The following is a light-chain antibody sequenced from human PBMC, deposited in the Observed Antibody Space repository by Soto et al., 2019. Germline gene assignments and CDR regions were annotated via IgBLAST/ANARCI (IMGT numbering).Light chain of an antibody. J-gene: IGLJ1*01. CDR1: SSDVGSYNL. CDR3: FSYAGSSTYV. V-gene: IGLV2-23*02. Sequence: QSVLTQPASVSGSPGQSITISCTGTSSDVGSYNLVSWYQQHPGKAPKVMIYAVSKRPSGVPNRFSGSKSGNTASLTISGLQAEDEADYYCFSYAGSSTYVFGTGTKLTVL. CDR2: AVS.